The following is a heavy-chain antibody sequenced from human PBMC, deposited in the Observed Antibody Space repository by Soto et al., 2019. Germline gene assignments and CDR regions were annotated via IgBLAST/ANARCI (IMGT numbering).Heavy chain of an antibody. CDR3: AKDGRVGPHYYYYYMDV. CDR2: ISWNSGSI. V-gene: IGHV3-9*01. CDR1: GFTFDDYA. Sequence: GGSLRLSCAASGFTFDDYAMHWVRQAPGKGLEWVSGISWNSGSIGYADSVKGRFTISRDNAKNSLYLQMNSLRAEDTALYYCAKDGRVGPHYYYYYMDVWGKGTTVTVSS. D-gene: IGHD1-26*01. J-gene: IGHJ6*03.